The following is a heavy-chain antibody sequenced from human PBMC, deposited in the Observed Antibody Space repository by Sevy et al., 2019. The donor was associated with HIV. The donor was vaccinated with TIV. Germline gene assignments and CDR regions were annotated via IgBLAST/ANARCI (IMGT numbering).Heavy chain of an antibody. CDR3: ARPGVNEKFRDYCYYGLDV. Sequence: GGSLRLSCAASGFTLSDYGMHWVRQAPGKGLEWVALISYDGSNIYYADSVKGRFTISSDNSKNTLYLQMNNPRAEDTALYYCARPGVNEKFRDYCYYGLDVWGQGTPVTVSS. CDR1: GFTLSDYG. D-gene: IGHD3-3*01. J-gene: IGHJ6*02. V-gene: IGHV3-33*01. CDR2: ISYDGSNI.